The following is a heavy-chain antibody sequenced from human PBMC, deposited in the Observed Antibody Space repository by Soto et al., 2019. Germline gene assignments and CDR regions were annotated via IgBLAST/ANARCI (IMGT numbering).Heavy chain of an antibody. D-gene: IGHD1-26*01. CDR1: GFTFSSYP. CDR3: ARRGSGSGFDY. V-gene: IGHV3-23*01. Sequence: EVQLLESGGGLVQPGGSLRLSCAASGFTFSSYPMRWVRQAPGKGLGWVSAISGSGDSTYYADSVKGRFTIYRDNSKNTLYRQMNSLRAEDTAVYYCARRGSGSGFDYWGQGTLVTVSS. CDR2: ISGSGDST. J-gene: IGHJ4*02.